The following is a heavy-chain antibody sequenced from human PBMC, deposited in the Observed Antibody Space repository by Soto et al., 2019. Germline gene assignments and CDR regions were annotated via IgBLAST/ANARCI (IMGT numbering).Heavy chain of an antibody. CDR1: GFTFDDYA. CDR3: AKDKYSSGWTDFDY. D-gene: IGHD6-19*01. CDR2: ISWNSGSI. Sequence: GGSLRLSCAASGFTFDDYAMHWVRQAPGKGLEWVSGISWNSGSIGYADSVKGRFTISRDNAKNSLYLQMNSLRAEDMALYYCAKDKYSSGWTDFDYWGQGTLVTVSS. J-gene: IGHJ4*02. V-gene: IGHV3-9*03.